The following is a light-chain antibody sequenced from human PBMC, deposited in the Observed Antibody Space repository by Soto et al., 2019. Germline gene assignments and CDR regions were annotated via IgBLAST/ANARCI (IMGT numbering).Light chain of an antibody. CDR1: SSNIGAGYH. Sequence: QSVLTQPPSVSGAPGQRVTISCTGSSSNIGAGYHVHWYHQLPGTAPKFLIYGNSNRPSGVPDRFSGSKSGTSASLAIAGLQAEDEADYFCKSYDSSLSGSVFGGGTKLTVL. CDR3: KSYDSSLSGSV. CDR2: GNS. J-gene: IGLJ3*02. V-gene: IGLV1-40*01.